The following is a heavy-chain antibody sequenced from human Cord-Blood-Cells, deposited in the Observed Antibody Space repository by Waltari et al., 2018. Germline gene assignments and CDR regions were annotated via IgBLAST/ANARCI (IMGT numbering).Heavy chain of an antibody. J-gene: IGHJ3*02. CDR3: ARGYSGYDYAFDI. D-gene: IGHD5-12*01. CDR2: INPNSGGT. V-gene: IGHV1-2*02. Sequence: QVQLVQSGAAVKKPGASVQVSCKASGYTFTGYSLHVVGQAPGQGLEWMGWINPNSGGTNYAQKFQGRVTMTRDTSISTAYMELSRLRSDDTAVYYCARGYSGYDYAFDIWGQGTMVTVSS. CDR1: GYTFTGYS.